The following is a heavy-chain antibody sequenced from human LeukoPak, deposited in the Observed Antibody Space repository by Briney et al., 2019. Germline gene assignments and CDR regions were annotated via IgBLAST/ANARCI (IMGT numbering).Heavy chain of an antibody. Sequence: YADSVKGRFTISRDNAKNSLYLQMNSLRAEDTAVYYCASTPTYYYDSSGYYYEGYYYGMDVWGQGTTVTVSS. V-gene: IGHV3-11*06. D-gene: IGHD3-22*01. CDR3: ASTPTYYYDSSGYYYEGYYYGMDV. J-gene: IGHJ6*02.